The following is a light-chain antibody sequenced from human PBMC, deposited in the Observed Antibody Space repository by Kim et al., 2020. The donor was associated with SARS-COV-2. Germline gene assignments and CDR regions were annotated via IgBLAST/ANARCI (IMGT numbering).Light chain of an antibody. CDR1: QSISTY. CDR2: DAS. CDR3: QQRTNWPMYT. V-gene: IGKV3-11*01. Sequence: LSPGERPTLSCRASQSISTYLAWYQQKPGQAPRPLIYDASNRATGIPARFSGSGSGTDFTLTISSLEPEDFAVYYCQQRTNWPMYTFGQGTKLEI. J-gene: IGKJ2*01.